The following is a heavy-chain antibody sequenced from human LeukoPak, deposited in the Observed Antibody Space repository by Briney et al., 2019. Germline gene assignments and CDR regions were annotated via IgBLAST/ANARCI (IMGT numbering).Heavy chain of an antibody. Sequence: PGGSLRLSCAASGFTFTTYCMSWVRQLPGKGLEWVANINQDGTEKYYVDSVKGRFTISRDNAKNSLDLQMNSLGVEDTGIYYCVKVAKYYYGSETYYFFEHWGQGTPVTASS. CDR2: INQDGTEK. D-gene: IGHD3-10*01. CDR3: VKVAKYYYGSETYYFFEH. J-gene: IGHJ4*02. V-gene: IGHV3-7*01. CDR1: GFTFTTYC.